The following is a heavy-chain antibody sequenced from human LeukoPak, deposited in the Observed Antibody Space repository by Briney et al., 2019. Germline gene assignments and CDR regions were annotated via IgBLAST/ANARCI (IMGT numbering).Heavy chain of an antibody. J-gene: IGHJ4*02. D-gene: IGHD6-6*01. CDR1: GFIFSSYW. Sequence: GGSLRLSCAASGFIFSSYWMHWVRQAPGKGLVWVSRINKDGSSTTYADSVKGRFTISRDNSKNTLYLQMNSLRVEDTAVYYCAKDVTEGAARPDYWGQGTLVIVSS. CDR3: AKDVTEGAARPDY. V-gene: IGHV3-74*01. CDR2: INKDGSST.